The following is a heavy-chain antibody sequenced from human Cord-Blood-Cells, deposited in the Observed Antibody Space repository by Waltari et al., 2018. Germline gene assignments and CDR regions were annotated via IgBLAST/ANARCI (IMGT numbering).Heavy chain of an antibody. CDR3: AGGGYDFWSGYYDY. CDR2: INAGNGNT. D-gene: IGHD3-3*01. V-gene: IGHV1-3*01. J-gene: IGHJ4*02. CDR1: GYTFTSYA. Sequence: QVQLVQSGAEVKKPGASVKVSCKASGYTFTSYAMHWERQAPGQRLEWMGWINAGNGNTKYSQKFQGRVTITRDTSASTAYMELSSLRSEDTAVYYCAGGGYDFWSGYYDYWGQGTLVTVSS.